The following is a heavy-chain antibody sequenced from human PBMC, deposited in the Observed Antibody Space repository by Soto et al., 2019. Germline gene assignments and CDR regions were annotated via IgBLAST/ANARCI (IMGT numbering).Heavy chain of an antibody. CDR3: ARDWEADLAY. J-gene: IGHJ4*01. CDR2: ISGYNGDT. D-gene: IGHD1-26*01. Sequence: QVQLVQSGGEVKQPGASVKVSCKTSGYTFTSYGISWVRQAPGQGLEWMGRISGYNGDTKYVQKLQGRVTLTTDRCTVTVYMEVKSMASNDTVGDYTARDWEADLAYWGPGALVPISS. V-gene: IGHV1-18*01. CDR1: GYTFTSYG.